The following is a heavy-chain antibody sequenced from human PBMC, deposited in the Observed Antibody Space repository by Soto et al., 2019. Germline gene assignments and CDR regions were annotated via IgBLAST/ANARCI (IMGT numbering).Heavy chain of an antibody. J-gene: IGHJ5*02. CDR3: ARPPLGSSTSSSAP. CDR2: IYYSGST. V-gene: IGHV4-39*01. D-gene: IGHD2-2*01. CDR1: GGSISSSSYY. Sequence: SETLSLTCTVSGGSISSSSYYWGWIRQPPGKGLEWIGSIYYSGSTYYNPSLKSRVTISVDTSKNQFSLKLSSVTAADTAVYYWARPPLGSSTSSSAPWGEGPLVTVPS.